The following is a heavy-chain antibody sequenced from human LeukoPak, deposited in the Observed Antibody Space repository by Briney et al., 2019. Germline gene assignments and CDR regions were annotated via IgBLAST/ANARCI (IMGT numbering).Heavy chain of an antibody. CDR3: TTHSGGWWSAFDI. V-gene: IGHV3-15*01. CDR2: IKTKAYGGAT. Sequence: GGSLRLSCAASGIIFSTAWMSWARQAPGKGLEWVGQIKTKAYGGATDYAAPVKGRFTISRDDSKDTLFLQINSLKTEDTAVYYCTTHSGGWWSAFDIWGQGTMVTVSS. J-gene: IGHJ3*02. D-gene: IGHD6-19*01. CDR1: GIIFSTAW.